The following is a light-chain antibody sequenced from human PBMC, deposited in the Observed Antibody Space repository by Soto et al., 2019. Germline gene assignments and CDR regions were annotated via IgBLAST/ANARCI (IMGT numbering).Light chain of an antibody. Sequence: QSVLTQPRSVSGSPGQSVTISCTGTSSDVGGCNYVSWYQQHPGKAPKLMIYDVSQRPSGVPDRFSGSKSGNTASLTISGLQAEDEADYYCCSYAGSHFLFGGGTKLTVL. CDR3: CSYAGSHFL. CDR1: SSDVGGCNY. J-gene: IGLJ2*01. CDR2: DVS. V-gene: IGLV2-11*01.